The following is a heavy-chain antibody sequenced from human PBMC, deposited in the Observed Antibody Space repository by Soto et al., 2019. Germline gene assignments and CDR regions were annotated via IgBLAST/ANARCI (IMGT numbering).Heavy chain of an antibody. Sequence: GGSLRLSCVTSGFTFSNYAMHWLRQPPGKGLEWMTIIWSDGTKKYYADSVKGRFTISKDDSKNTLYLQMDNLRPEDTAVYYCARGTNNWNYDSFDYWGQGALVTSPQ. J-gene: IGHJ4*02. V-gene: IGHV3-33*01. CDR3: ARGTNNWNYDSFDY. CDR2: IWSDGTKK. CDR1: GFTFSNYA. D-gene: IGHD1-7*01.